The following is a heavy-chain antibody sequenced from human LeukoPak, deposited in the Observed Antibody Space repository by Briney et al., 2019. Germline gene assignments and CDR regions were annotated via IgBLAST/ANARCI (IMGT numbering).Heavy chain of an antibody. D-gene: IGHD3-10*01. V-gene: IGHV3-48*03. CDR3: ARARYYGSGSYDY. CDR2: ISNIGDII. J-gene: IGHJ4*02. Sequence: GGSLRLSCAASGFTFSNYEMNWVRQAPGKGLEWISHISNIGDIIHYADSVEGRFTISRDNAKNSLYLQMNSLRAEDTALYHCARARYYGSGSYDYWGQGTLVTVSS. CDR1: GFTFSNYE.